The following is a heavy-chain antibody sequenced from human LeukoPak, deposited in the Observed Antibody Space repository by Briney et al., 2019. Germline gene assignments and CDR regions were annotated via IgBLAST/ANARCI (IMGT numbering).Heavy chain of an antibody. CDR3: AKDSLADIDY. J-gene: IGHJ4*02. D-gene: IGHD3-16*01. CDR1: GFIFSTYG. CDR2: IRHDGSIK. Sequence: GGSLRLSCAASGFIFSTYGMYWVRQAPGKGLEWVAFIRHDGSIKNYADSVKGRSTIYRDNSKNTLYLQMNSLRAEDTAVYYCAKDSLADIDYWGQGTLVTVSS. V-gene: IGHV3-30*02.